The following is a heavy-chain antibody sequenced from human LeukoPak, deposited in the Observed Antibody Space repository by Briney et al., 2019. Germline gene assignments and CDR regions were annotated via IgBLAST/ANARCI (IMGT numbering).Heavy chain of an antibody. CDR2: VSPAYGRT. V-gene: IGHV3-23*01. CDR1: GFSFNNYA. Sequence: GGSLRLSCSASGFSFNNYAMSWIRQAPGKGLTWVSLVSPAYGRTYYADSVKGRFTISRDNSNNMLSLYMSSLRADDTAVYYCAKDSEQINMITFGGVILVDYWGQGTLVTVSS. CDR3: AKDSEQINMITFGGVILVDY. D-gene: IGHD3-16*01. J-gene: IGHJ4*02.